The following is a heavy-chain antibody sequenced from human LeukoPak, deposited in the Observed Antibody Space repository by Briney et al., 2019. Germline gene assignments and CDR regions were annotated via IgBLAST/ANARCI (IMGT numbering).Heavy chain of an antibody. V-gene: IGHV4-31*03. CDR1: GGSISSGGYY. CDR3: ARVSGYDNPSYYFDY. Sequence: SETLSLTCTVSGGSISSGGYYWSWIRQHPGKGLEWIGYIYYSGSTYYNPSLKSRVTISVDTSKNQFSLKLSSVTAADTAVYYCARVSGYDNPSYYFDYWGQGTLVTVSS. J-gene: IGHJ4*02. CDR2: IYYSGST. D-gene: IGHD5-12*01.